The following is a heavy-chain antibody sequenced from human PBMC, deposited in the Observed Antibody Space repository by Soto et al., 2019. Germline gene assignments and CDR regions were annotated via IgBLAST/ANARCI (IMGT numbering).Heavy chain of an antibody. J-gene: IGHJ3*02. D-gene: IGHD3-22*01. Sequence: QVQLVQSGAEVKKPGASVKVSCKASGYTFTSYGISWVRQAPGQGLEWMGWISAYNGNTNYAQELQGRVTMTTDTSTSTAYMELRSLRSDDTAVYYCARHLRGYESSPWDFHIWGQGTMVTDSS. CDR1: GYTFTSYG. CDR2: ISAYNGNT. CDR3: ARHLRGYESSPWDFHI. V-gene: IGHV1-18*01.